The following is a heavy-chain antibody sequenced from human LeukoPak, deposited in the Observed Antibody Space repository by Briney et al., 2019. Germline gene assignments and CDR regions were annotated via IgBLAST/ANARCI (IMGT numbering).Heavy chain of an antibody. D-gene: IGHD4-17*01. CDR3: ARVNGDYAYYFDY. J-gene: IGHJ4*02. CDR1: GFTFSDYY. CDR2: ISSSSSYT. V-gene: IGHV3-11*05. Sequence: PGGSLRLSCAASGFTFSDYYMSWIRQAPGKGLEWVSYISSSSSYTNYADSVKGRFTISRDNAKNSLYLQMNSLRAEDTAVYYCARVNGDYAYYFDYWGQGTLVTVSS.